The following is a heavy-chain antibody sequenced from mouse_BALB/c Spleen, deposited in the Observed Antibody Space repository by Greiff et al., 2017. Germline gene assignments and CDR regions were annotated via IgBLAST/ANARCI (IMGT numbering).Heavy chain of an antibody. CDR3: ASGDAGYAMDY. CDR1: GYTFTDYA. J-gene: IGHJ4*01. D-gene: IGHD3-3*01. CDR2: ISTYYGDA. V-gene: IGHV1S137*01. Sequence: QVQLQQSGAELVRPGVSVKISCKGSGYTFTDYAMHWVKQSHAKSLEWIGVISTYYGDASYNQKFKGKATMTVDKSSSTAYMELARLTSEDSAIYYCASGDAGYAMDYWGQGTSVTVSS.